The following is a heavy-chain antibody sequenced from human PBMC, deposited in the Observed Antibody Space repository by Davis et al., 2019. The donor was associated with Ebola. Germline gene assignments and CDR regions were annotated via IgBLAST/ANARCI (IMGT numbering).Heavy chain of an antibody. D-gene: IGHD3-10*02. CDR1: GDSMNNYY. V-gene: IGHV4-59*12. CDR2: IYYSGST. Sequence: GSLRLSCTVSGDSMNNYYWSWIRQPPGKGLEWIGYIYYSGSTHYNPSLNSRVSITVDTSKNQFSLRLTSVTAADTAVYYCAREVQGWSGDYGFDVWGQGTTVTVTS. CDR3: AREVQGWSGDYGFDV. J-gene: IGHJ6*02.